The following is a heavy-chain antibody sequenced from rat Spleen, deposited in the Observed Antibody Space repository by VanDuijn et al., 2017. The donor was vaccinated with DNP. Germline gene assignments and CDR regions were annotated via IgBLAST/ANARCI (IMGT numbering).Heavy chain of an antibody. CDR3: ARSTITAISNWFAY. CDR1: GFTFNNYW. J-gene: IGHJ3*01. Sequence: EVQLVESGGGLVQPGRSLKLSCVASGFTFNNYWMTWIRQVPGKGLDWVASISSSGGNTYYPDSVKGRFTISRDNAKNTLYLHMNSLRSEDTATYYCARSTITAISNWFAYWGQGTLVTVSS. V-gene: IGHV5-31*01. CDR2: ISSSGGNT. D-gene: IGHD1-2*01.